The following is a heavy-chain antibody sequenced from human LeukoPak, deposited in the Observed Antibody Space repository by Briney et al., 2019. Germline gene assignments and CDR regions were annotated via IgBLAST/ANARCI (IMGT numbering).Heavy chain of an antibody. Sequence: PGGSLRLSCAASGFTVSSNYMNWVRQAPGKGLEWVSVIYSDGNTYYADSVKGRFTISRDNSKNTLYLQMNSLRAEDTAVYYCARAPYTTGRSFYFDSWGQGTLVTVSS. J-gene: IGHJ4*02. CDR1: GFTVSSNY. V-gene: IGHV3-53*01. CDR2: IYSDGNT. CDR3: ARAPYTTGRSFYFDS. D-gene: IGHD2-2*02.